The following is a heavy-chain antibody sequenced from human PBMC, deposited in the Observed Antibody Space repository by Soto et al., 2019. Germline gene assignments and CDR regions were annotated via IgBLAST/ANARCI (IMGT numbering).Heavy chain of an antibody. D-gene: IGHD3-16*01. CDR3: TRHDDYIWGSDGF. V-gene: IGHV3-73*01. J-gene: IGHJ4*02. CDR1: GFTFSDSA. Sequence: EVQLVESGGGLVQPGGSLKLSCTASGFTFSDSAFHWVRQASGNGLEWVGRIRGKRRSYTTAYAASVKGRFTISRDDSKNTAYLQMSSLKTEDTAVYYCTRHDDYIWGSDGFWGQGTLVTVSS. CDR2: IRGKRRSYTT.